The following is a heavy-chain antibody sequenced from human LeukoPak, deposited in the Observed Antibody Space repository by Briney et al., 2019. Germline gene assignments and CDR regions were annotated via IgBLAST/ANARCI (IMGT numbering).Heavy chain of an antibody. J-gene: IGHJ4*02. Sequence: GGSLRLSGAGSGFTFGSYSMSWVRRAPGRGLEWGANIKEDGSEIYYVDSVKGRFTISRDNAKNSLFLQMNSLRAEDTAVYYCASEFSGEFDYWGQGTLVTVSS. D-gene: IGHD3-10*01. CDR1: GFTFGSYS. V-gene: IGHV3-7*01. CDR3: ASEFSGEFDY. CDR2: IKEDGSEI.